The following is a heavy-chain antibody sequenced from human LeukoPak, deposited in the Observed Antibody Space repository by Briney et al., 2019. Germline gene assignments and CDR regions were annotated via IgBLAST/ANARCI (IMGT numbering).Heavy chain of an antibody. CDR2: INSDGSST. CDR1: GFTFSSYS. D-gene: IGHD3-22*01. J-gene: IGHJ4*02. Sequence: GGSLRLSCAASGFTFSSYSMNWVRQAPGKGLVWVSRINSDGSSTSYADSVKGRFTISRDNAKNTLYLQMNSLRAEDTAVYYCARDEGGYYYDSSGVNWGQGTLVTVSS. CDR3: ARDEGGYYYDSSGVN. V-gene: IGHV3-74*01.